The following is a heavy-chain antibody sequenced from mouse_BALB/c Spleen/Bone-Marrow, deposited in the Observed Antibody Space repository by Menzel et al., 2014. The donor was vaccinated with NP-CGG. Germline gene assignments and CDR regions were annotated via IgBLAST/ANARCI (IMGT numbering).Heavy chain of an antibody. CDR1: GYTFTSYW. J-gene: IGHJ2*01. CDR3: AYYRYDVNY. Sequence: DLVKPGASVKLPCKASGYTFTSYWINWIKQRPGQCLEWIGRIAPGSGSTYYNEMFKGKATLTVDTSSSTAYILLSSLSSEDSAVYFCAYYRYDVNYWGQGTTLTVSS. D-gene: IGHD2-14*01. V-gene: IGHV1S41*01. CDR2: IAPGSGST.